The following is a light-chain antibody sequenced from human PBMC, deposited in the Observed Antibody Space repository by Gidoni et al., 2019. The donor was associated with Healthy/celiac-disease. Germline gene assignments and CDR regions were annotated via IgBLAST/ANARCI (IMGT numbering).Light chain of an antibody. J-gene: IGKJ2*01. CDR2: KIS. V-gene: IGKV2-24*01. CDR1: QSLVHSDGNTC. CDR3: MQATQFPYT. Sequence: DIVMTQTPLSSPVTLGQPASISCRSSQSLVHSDGNTCEVTQPPRLLIYKISNRFSGVPDRFSGSGAGTDFTLKISRVEAEDVGVYYCMQATQFPYTFGQGTKLEIK.